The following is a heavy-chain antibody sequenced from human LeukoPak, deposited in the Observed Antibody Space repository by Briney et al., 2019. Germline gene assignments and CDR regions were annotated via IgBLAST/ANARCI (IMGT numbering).Heavy chain of an antibody. CDR2: IYYSGST. CDR3: ARGPLEYSYGMDV. J-gene: IGHJ6*02. V-gene: IGHV4-59*01. Sequence: SETLSLTCTVSGGSISSYYWSWIRQPPGKGLEWIGYIYYSGSTNYNPSLKSRVTISVDTSKNQFSLKLSSVTAANAAVYYCARGPLEYSYGMDVWGQGTTVTVSS. D-gene: IGHD1-1*01. CDR1: GGSISSYY.